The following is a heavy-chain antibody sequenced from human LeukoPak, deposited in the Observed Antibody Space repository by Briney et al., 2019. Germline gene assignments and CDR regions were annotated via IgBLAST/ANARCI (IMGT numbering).Heavy chain of an antibody. CDR1: GFTFSSYA. Sequence: GRSLRLSCAASGFTFSSYAMHWVRQAPGKGLEWVAIISYDGTNKDYADSVKGRFTISRDNSRNTLYLQMNSLRAEDTAVYYCARDPLYTNSPPSYFDYWGQGTLVTVSS. CDR2: ISYDGTNK. CDR3: ARDPLYTNSPPSYFDY. D-gene: IGHD2-2*02. V-gene: IGHV3-30-3*01. J-gene: IGHJ4*02.